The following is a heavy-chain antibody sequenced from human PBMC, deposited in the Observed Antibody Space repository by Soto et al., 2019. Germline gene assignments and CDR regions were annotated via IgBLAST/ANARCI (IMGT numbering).Heavy chain of an antibody. CDR3: ARGGRTIFGRYFDS. CDR2: IDYSGST. J-gene: IGHJ4*02. CDR1: GGSISSGDYY. Sequence: PSETLSLTCTVSGGSISSGDYYWSWIRQPPGKGLEWIGYIDYSGSTYYNPSLRSRLTISVDTSKNQFSLKLSSVTAADTAVYYCARGGRTIFGRYFDSWGQRTLVTVSS. V-gene: IGHV4-30-4*01. D-gene: IGHD3-3*01.